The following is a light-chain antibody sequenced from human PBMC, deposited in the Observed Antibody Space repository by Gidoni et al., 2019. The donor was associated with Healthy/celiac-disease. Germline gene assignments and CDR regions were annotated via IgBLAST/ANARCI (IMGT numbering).Light chain of an antibody. CDR3: QQYYSYPRT. V-gene: IGKV1-8*01. Sequence: AIRITQSPSSLSASTGDRVTITCRASQGLSSYLAWYQPKPGQAPKLLIFAASTLQRGVPSRFSGSGSGTDFTLTISCLQSEDFATYYWQQYYSYPRTFGQGTKVEIK. J-gene: IGKJ1*01. CDR2: AAS. CDR1: QGLSSY.